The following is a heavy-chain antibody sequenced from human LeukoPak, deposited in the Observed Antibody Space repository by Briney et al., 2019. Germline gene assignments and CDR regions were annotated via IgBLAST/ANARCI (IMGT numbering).Heavy chain of an antibody. Sequence: GGSLRLSCVVSGFTLSSSEMNWVRQAPGKGLEWVSSISHSGTYIYYADSVKGRFTLSRDTSKNSLFLQMNSLRAEGTAVYYCAREAVPGTGWFDPWGQGTLVTVSS. V-gene: IGHV3-21*01. CDR2: ISHSGTYI. D-gene: IGHD6-19*01. J-gene: IGHJ5*02. CDR1: GFTLSSSE. CDR3: AREAVPGTGWFDP.